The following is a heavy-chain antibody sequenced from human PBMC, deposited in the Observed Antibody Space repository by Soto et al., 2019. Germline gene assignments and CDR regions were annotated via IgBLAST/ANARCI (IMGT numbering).Heavy chain of an antibody. CDR2: IYYSGST. CDR1: GGSISSYY. CDR3: ARTRITGTTWDYYYYMDV. Sequence: SETLSLTCTVSGGSISSYYWSWIRQPPGKGLEWIGYIYYSGSTNYNPSLKSRVTISVDTSKNQFSLKLSSVTAADTAVYYCARTRITGTTWDYYYYMDVWGKGTTVTVSS. D-gene: IGHD1-7*01. J-gene: IGHJ6*03. V-gene: IGHV4-59*01.